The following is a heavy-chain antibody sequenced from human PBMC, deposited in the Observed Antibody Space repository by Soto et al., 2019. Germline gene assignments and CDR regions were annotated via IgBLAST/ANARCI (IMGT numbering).Heavy chain of an antibody. CDR3: ARVVKWAAVSLYYYYGMDV. V-gene: IGHV4-34*01. D-gene: IGHD6-13*01. CDR2: INHSGST. CDR1: GGSFSGYY. Sequence: PSETLSLTCAVYGGSFSGYYWSWIRQPPGKGLEWIGEINHSGSTNYNPSLKSRVTISVDTSKNQFSLKLSSVTAADTAVYYCARVVKWAAVSLYYYYGMDVWGQGTTVTVSS. J-gene: IGHJ6*02.